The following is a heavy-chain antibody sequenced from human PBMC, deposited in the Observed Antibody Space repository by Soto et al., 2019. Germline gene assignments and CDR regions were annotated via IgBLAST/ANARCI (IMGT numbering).Heavy chain of an antibody. V-gene: IGHV1-18*01. CDR3: GMVDNYVTPTPQDV. J-gene: IGHJ6*02. CDR2: ISPYTGNT. Sequence: QVQLVQSGDEVKKPGASVKVSCKASGYIFVNYGIAWVRQAPGQGLEWMGWISPYTGNTHSATKVQGRLTMTTDTSTSTACMDLGSLTSDDTAVYYCGMVDNYVTPTPQDVWGQGTTVTVSS. CDR1: GYIFVNYG. D-gene: IGHD3-16*01.